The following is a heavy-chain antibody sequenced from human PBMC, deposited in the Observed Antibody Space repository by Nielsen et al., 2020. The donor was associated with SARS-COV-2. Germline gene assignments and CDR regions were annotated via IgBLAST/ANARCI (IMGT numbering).Heavy chain of an antibody. J-gene: IGHJ4*02. V-gene: IGHV3-33*06. D-gene: IGHD6-19*01. CDR2: MLYHGGDE. CDR1: GFTLSSHG. CDR3: AKDAGIPVAATRFDY. Sequence: GESLKISCEASGFTLSSHGMHWVRQPPGKGLEWVAHMLYHGGDENYADSVKGRFTISRDNSQNTVYLQMNSLRAEDTAVYYCAKDAGIPVAATRFDYWGQGAPVTVSS.